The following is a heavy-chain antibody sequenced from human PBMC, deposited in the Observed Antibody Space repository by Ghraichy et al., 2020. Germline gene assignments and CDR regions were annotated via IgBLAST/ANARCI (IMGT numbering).Heavy chain of an antibody. CDR3: ARDYYGSGSYAFDY. D-gene: IGHD3-10*01. V-gene: IGHV3-20*01. J-gene: IGHJ4*02. CDR1: GFTFDDYG. Sequence: GESLNISCAASGFTFDDYGMSWVRQAPGKGLEWVSGINWNGGSTGYADSVKGRFTISRDNAKNSLYLQMNSLRAEDTALYHCARDYYGSGSYAFDYWGQGTLVTVSS. CDR2: INWNGGST.